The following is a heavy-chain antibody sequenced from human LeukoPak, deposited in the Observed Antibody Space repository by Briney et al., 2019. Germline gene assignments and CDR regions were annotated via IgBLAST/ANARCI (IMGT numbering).Heavy chain of an antibody. Sequence: GGSLRLSCAASGFTFSSYAMSWVRQAPGKGLEWDSAISGSGGSTYYADSVKGRFTISRDNSKNTLYLQMNSLRAEDTAVYYCAKGTHYYDSSGSSDYWGQGTLVTVSS. CDR3: AKGTHYYDSSGSSDY. CDR2: ISGSGGST. V-gene: IGHV3-23*01. CDR1: GFTFSSYA. D-gene: IGHD3-22*01. J-gene: IGHJ4*02.